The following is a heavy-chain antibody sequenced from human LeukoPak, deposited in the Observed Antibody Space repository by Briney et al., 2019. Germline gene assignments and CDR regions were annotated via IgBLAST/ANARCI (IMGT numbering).Heavy chain of an antibody. Sequence: ASVKVSCKASGYTFTGYYMHWVRQAPGQGLEWMGWINPNSGGTNYAQKFQGRVTMTRDTSISTAYMELSRLRSDDTAVYYCARDVGYFYSSSWSDTGYFDYWGQGTLVTVSS. CDR3: ARDVGYFYSSSWSDTGYFDY. CDR2: INPNSGGT. V-gene: IGHV1-2*02. CDR1: GYTFTGYY. D-gene: IGHD6-13*01. J-gene: IGHJ4*02.